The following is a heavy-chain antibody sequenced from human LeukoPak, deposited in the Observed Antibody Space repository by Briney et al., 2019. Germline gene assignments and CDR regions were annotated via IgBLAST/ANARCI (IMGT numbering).Heavy chain of an antibody. Sequence: PGGSLRLSCAASGFSVSSNYMSWVCQAPGKGLEWVSVIYSGGSTHYADSVKGRFTISRDNSKNTLYLQMNSLRAEDTAVYYCAKARIAARPLFDYWGQGTLVTVSS. CDR2: IYSGGST. J-gene: IGHJ4*02. CDR3: AKARIAARPLFDY. V-gene: IGHV3-53*01. D-gene: IGHD6-6*01. CDR1: GFSVSSNY.